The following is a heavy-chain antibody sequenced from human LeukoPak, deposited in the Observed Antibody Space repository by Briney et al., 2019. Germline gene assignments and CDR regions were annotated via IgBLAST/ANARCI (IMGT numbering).Heavy chain of an antibody. J-gene: IGHJ4*02. D-gene: IGHD4-11*01. CDR3: ARDLEDYNNYGEMAI. Sequence: GGSLRLSCAVSGFTFSSYTMNWVRQAPGKGLEWVSTISTSSSYKYYADSVKGRFTISRDNAKNSLYLQMNSLRAEDTAVYYCARDLEDYNNYGEMAIWGQGTLVTVAS. CDR1: GFTFSSYT. CDR2: ISTSSSYK. V-gene: IGHV3-21*01.